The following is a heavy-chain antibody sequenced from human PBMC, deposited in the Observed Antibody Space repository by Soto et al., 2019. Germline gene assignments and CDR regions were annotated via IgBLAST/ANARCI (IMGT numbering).Heavy chain of an antibody. D-gene: IGHD1-26*01. CDR1: GFTVSSNY. CDR2: IYSGGST. V-gene: IGHV3-53*01. J-gene: IGHJ3*02. CDR3: ARGGVVGATCPWCAFDI. Sequence: GGSLRLSCAASGFTVSSNYMSWVRQAPGKGLEWVSVIYSGGSTYNADSVKGRFTISRANSKNTLYLQMHSLRAEDTAVYYCARGGVVGATCPWCAFDIWGQGTMVTVSS.